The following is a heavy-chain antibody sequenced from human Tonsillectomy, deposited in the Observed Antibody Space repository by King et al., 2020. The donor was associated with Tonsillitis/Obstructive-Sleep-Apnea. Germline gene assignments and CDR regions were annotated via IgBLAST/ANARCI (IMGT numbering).Heavy chain of an antibody. CDR2: IRSKAYGGTT. J-gene: IGHJ4*02. V-gene: IGHV3-49*05. D-gene: IGHD3-3*01. Sequence: VQLVESGGGLVKPGRSLRLSCTSSGFTFGDYAMRWFRQAPGKGLECVGFIRSKAYGGTTEYAASVKGRFTISRDDSKSIAYLQMNSLKTEDTAVYYCTAELFLEWSFEYWGQGTLVTVSS. CDR1: GFTFGDYA. CDR3: TAELFLEWSFEY.